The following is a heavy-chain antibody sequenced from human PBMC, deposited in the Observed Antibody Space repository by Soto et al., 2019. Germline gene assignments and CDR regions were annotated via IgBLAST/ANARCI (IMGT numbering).Heavy chain of an antibody. Sequence: SETLSLTCTVSVGSISSSSYYWVWIRQPPGKGLEWIGSIYYSGSTYHNPSLKSRVTISVDTSKNQFSLKLSSVTAADTAVYYCASVIAARRFGNWFDPGGQGTLVTVSS. CDR3: ASVIAARRFGNWFDP. CDR1: VGSISSSSYY. CDR2: IYYSGST. V-gene: IGHV4-39*01. D-gene: IGHD6-6*01. J-gene: IGHJ5*02.